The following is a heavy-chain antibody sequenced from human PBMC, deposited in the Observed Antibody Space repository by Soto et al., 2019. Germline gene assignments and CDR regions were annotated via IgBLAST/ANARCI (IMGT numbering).Heavy chain of an antibody. V-gene: IGHV3-33*06. CDR1: GFIFSNHF. CDR2: IWYDGKTE. J-gene: IGHJ3*01. CDR3: AKESDTFDV. Sequence: QVQLVESGGGVVQPGNSLRLSCAASGFIFSNHFMHWVRQAPGKGLEWLAGIWYDGKTEFYAESLKGRLTISRDTSKNPLYLEMSSLRADDTAMYYCAKESDTFDVWGQGTMVIVS.